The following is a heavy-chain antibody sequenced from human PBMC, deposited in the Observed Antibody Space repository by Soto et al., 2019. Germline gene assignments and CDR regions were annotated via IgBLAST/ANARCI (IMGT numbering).Heavy chain of an antibody. J-gene: IGHJ6*02. V-gene: IGHV1-46*01. CDR3: ARDPPSSYYDFWSGYYRGGYGMDV. Sequence: GASVKVSCKASGYTFTSYYMHWVRQAPGQGLEWMGIINPSGGSTSYAQKFQGRVTMTRDTSTSTVYMELSSLRSEDTAVYYCARDPPSSYYDFWSGYYRGGYGMDVWGQGTTVT. CDR2: INPSGGST. CDR1: GYTFTSYY. D-gene: IGHD3-3*01.